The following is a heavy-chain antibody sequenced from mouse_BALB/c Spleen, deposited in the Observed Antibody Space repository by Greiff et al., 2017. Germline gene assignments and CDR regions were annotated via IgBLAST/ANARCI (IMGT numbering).Heavy chain of an antibody. CDR1: GYSITSGYY. D-gene: IGHD4-1*01. CDR2: ISYDGSN. V-gene: IGHV3-6*02. CDR3: ASGWDGLMDY. J-gene: IGHJ4*01. Sequence: DVKLQESGPGLVKPSQSLSLTCSVTGYSITSGYYWNWIRQFPGNKLEWMGYISYDGSNNYNPSLKNRISITRDTSKNQFFLKLNSVTTEDTATYYCASGWDGLMDYWGQGTSVTVSS.